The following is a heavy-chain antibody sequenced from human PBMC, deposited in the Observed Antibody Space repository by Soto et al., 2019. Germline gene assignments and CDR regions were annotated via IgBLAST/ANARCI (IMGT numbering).Heavy chain of an antibody. CDR1: GFTFSSYG. V-gene: IGHV3-30*18. D-gene: IGHD6-19*01. Sequence: GGSLRLSCAASGFTFSSYGMHWVRQAPGKGLEWVAVISYDGSNKYYADSVKGRFTISRDNSKNTLYLQMNSLRAEDTAVYYCAKDQYPYSSGWYSMFGEPYFQHWGQGTLVTVSS. J-gene: IGHJ1*01. CDR3: AKDQYPYSSGWYSMFGEPYFQH. CDR2: ISYDGSNK.